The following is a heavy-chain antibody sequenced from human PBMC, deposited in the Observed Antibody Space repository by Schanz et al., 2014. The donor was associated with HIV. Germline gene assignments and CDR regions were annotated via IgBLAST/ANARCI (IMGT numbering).Heavy chain of an antibody. CDR1: GASISSYY. CDR3: ARGARYGMDV. J-gene: IGHJ6*02. V-gene: IGHV4-59*01. Sequence: QVQLQESGPGLVKPSETLSLTCTVSGASISSYYWSWIRQPPGKGLEWIGYMYYSGSSKNNPSLKSRVTISVDTSKNQFSLKLSSVTAADTAVYYCARGARYGMDVWGQGTTVTVSS. CDR2: MYYSGSS.